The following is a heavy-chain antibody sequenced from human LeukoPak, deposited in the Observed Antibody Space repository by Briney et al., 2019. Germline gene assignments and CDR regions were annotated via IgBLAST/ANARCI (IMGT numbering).Heavy chain of an antibody. Sequence: PSETLSLTCAVSGGSISSGGYSWSWIRQPPGKGLEWIGYIYHSGSTYYNPSLKSRVTISVDRSKNQFSLKLSSVTAADTAVYYCARGTAAAGFDRFDPWGQGTLVTVSS. CDR1: GGSISSGGYS. CDR2: IYHSGST. D-gene: IGHD6-13*01. J-gene: IGHJ5*02. V-gene: IGHV4-30-2*01. CDR3: ARGTAAAGFDRFDP.